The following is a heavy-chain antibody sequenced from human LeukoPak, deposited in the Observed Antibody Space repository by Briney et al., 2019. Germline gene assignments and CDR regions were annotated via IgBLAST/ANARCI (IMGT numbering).Heavy chain of an antibody. CDR1: GYTFTSYA. CDR3: ASTEARIWHDYGGSPAFDI. V-gene: IGHV1-69*13. J-gene: IGHJ3*02. Sequence: SAKVSCKASGYTFTSYAISWVRQAPGQGLEWMGGIIPIFGTANYAQKFQGRVTITADESTSTAYMELSSLRSEDTAVYYCASTEARIWHDYGGSPAFDIWGQGTMVTVSS. D-gene: IGHD4-23*01. CDR2: IIPIFGTA.